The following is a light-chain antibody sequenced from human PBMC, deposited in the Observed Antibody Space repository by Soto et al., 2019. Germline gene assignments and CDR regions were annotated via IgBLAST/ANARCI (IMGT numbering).Light chain of an antibody. CDR2: GAS. V-gene: IGKV3-20*01. Sequence: EIVFTKSPATLSLSPGEIATLSCRASQSVSRYLAWYQQKPGQAPRLLIYGASSRTTGIPDRFSGSGSGTDFTLTISRLEPEDFAVYYCQQYNNWPRTFGQGTKVDI. CDR1: QSVSRY. CDR3: QQYNNWPRT. J-gene: IGKJ1*01.